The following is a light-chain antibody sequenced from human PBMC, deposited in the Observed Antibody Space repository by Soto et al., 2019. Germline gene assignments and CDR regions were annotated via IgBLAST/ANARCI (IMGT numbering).Light chain of an antibody. CDR1: SSDVGGFNY. V-gene: IGLV2-14*03. CDR3: NSYTSSSTYV. Sequence: QSVLTQPASVSGSPGQSITISCTGTSSDVGGFNYVSWYQQHPGKAPKLMIYDVTNRPSGVSYRLSGSKSGNMASLTISGLQAEDEADYYCNSYTSSSTYVFGTGTKVTVL. CDR2: DVT. J-gene: IGLJ1*01.